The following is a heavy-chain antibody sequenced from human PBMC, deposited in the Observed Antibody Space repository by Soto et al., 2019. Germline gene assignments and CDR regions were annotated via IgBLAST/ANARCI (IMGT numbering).Heavy chain of an antibody. D-gene: IGHD2-2*01. CDR1: VGSFSGYY. Sequence: QVQLQQWGAGLLKPSETLSLTCAVYVGSFSGYYWSWARQPPGKGLEWIGEINHSGNTNYNPSLKSRVTISVDTSKNQFSLNLSSVTAADTAAYYCARGRLRCSTTSCSVWAFDIWGQRRRVTVSS. CDR3: ARGRLRCSTTSCSVWAFDI. V-gene: IGHV4-34*01. J-gene: IGHJ3*02. CDR2: INHSGNT.